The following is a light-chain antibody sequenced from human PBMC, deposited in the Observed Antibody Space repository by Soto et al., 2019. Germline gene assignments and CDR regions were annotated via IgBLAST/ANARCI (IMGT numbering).Light chain of an antibody. CDR3: QQYGSSPL. J-gene: IGKJ1*01. CDR2: GAS. V-gene: IGKV3-20*01. CDR1: QSVSSSY. Sequence: MVLTQSPGTLSFSPGERATLSCRASQSVSSSYLAWYQQKPGQAPRLLIYGASSRATGIPDRFSGSGSGTDFTLTISRLETEDFAVYYCQQYGSSPLFGQGTKVDI.